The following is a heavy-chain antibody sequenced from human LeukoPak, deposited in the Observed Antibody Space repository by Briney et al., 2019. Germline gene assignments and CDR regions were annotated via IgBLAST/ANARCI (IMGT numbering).Heavy chain of an antibody. J-gene: IGHJ4*02. CDR1: GGSISSGGYY. D-gene: IGHD2-2*01. Sequence: PSETLSLTCTVSGGSISSGGYYWSWIRQHPGKGLEWIGYIYYSGSTYYNPSLKSRVTISVDTSKNQFSLKLSSVTAADTAVYYCARGRYCSSTSCYGLNDYWGQGTLVTGSS. V-gene: IGHV4-31*03. CDR3: ARGRYCSSTSCYGLNDY. CDR2: IYYSGST.